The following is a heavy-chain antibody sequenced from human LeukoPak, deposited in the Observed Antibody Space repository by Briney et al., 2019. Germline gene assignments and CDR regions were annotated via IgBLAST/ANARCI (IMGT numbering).Heavy chain of an antibody. D-gene: IGHD6-13*01. V-gene: IGHV3-21*01. J-gene: IGHJ6*03. CDR2: ISSSSSYI. CDR1: GFTFSNYI. CDR3: ARVRSSWREGYYYSYYYMDV. Sequence: GGSLRLSSAASGFTFSNYIMHWVRQAPGKGLEWVSSISSSSSYIYYADSVKGRFTISRDNAKNSLYLQMNSLRAEDTAVYYCARVRSSWREGYYYSYYYMDVWGKGTTVTVSS.